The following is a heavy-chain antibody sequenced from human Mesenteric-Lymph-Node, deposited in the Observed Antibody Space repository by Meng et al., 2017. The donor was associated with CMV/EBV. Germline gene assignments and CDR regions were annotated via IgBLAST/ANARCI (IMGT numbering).Heavy chain of an antibody. J-gene: IGHJ6*02. CDR2: IKQNGSDK. CDR1: GFT. Sequence: GGSLRLSCAASGFTWVRQAPVKGLEWVANIKQNGSDKYYVDSVKGRFTISRDNAKNSLYLQMNSLRAEDTAVYYCARDRYSGHDYYYYGMDVWGQGTTVTVSS. V-gene: IGHV3-7*01. D-gene: IGHD5-12*01. CDR3: ARDRYSGHDYYYYGMDV.